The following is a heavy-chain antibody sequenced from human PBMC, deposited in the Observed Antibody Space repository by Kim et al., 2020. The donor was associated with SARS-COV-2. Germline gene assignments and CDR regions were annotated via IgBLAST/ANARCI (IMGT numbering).Heavy chain of an antibody. D-gene: IGHD3-22*01. CDR3: ARQAGYYYDSSGSFDY. CDR2: IYYSGST. J-gene: IGHJ4*02. CDR1: GGSISSYY. V-gene: IGHV4-59*08. Sequence: SETLSLTCTVSGGSISSYYWSWIRQPPGKGLEWIGYIYYSGSTNYNPSLKSRVTISVDTSKNQFSLKLSSVTAADTAVYYCARQAGYYYDSSGSFDYCGQGTLVTVSS.